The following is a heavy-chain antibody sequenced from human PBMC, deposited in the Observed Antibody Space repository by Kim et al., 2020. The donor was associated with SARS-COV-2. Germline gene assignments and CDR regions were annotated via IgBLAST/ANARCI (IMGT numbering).Heavy chain of an antibody. CDR3: ARVRVPLNIFTSMDV. Sequence: GGSLRLSCTASGFAFGTYAMHWVRQAPGKGLEWVAVISHNGRSEYYPDSVKGRFTISRDNSKNTLYLQMNSLRPEDTALYYCARVRVPLNIFTSMDVWGQGTTVTASS. CDR1: GFAFGTYA. CDR2: ISHNGRSE. D-gene: IGHD3-9*01. J-gene: IGHJ6*02. V-gene: IGHV3-30*04.